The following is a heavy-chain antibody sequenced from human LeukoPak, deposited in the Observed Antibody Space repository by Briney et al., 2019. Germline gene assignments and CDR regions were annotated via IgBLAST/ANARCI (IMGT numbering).Heavy chain of an antibody. J-gene: IGHJ4*02. D-gene: IGHD6-13*01. CDR3: ARGVQRQQPLDY. CDR2: IIPILGIA. Sequence: GASVKASCKASGGTFSSYAISWVRQAPGQGLEWMGRIIPILGIANYAQKFQGRVTITADKSTSTAYMELSSLRSEDTAVYYCARGVQRQQPLDYWGQGTLVTVSS. CDR1: GGTFSSYA. V-gene: IGHV1-69*04.